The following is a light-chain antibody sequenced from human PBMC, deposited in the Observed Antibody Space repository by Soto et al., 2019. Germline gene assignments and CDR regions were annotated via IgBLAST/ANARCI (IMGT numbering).Light chain of an antibody. J-gene: IGKJ1*01. V-gene: IGKV3-20*01. CDR1: QRLTSNY. CDR2: GAS. Sequence: EIVLTQSPGTLSLSPGERATLSCRASQRLTSNYLAWYQQKPGQAPRLLIYGASSRATGIPDRFNGSGSGTDFTLTISRLEPEDFAVYSCQQYGSSPGTFGQGTKVEIK. CDR3: QQYGSSPGT.